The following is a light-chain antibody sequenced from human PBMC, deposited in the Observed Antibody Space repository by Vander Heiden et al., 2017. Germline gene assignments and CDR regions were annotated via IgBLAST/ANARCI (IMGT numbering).Light chain of an antibody. V-gene: IGKV1-27*01. CDR2: AAY. CDR1: QGISNY. Sequence: DIQMTQSPSSLSASVGDTLTITCRASQGISNYLAWYQQRPGQVPKLLIYAAYTLQSGVPSRFSGGGSGTDFTLTISGLQPEDVATYYCQKYNTGVTYGPGTKVDLK. CDR3: QKYNTGVT. J-gene: IGKJ3*01.